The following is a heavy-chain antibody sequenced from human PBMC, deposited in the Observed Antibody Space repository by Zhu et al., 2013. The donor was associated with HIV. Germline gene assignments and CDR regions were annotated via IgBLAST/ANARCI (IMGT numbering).Heavy chain of an antibody. D-gene: IGHD2-21*01. V-gene: IGHV3-53*02. J-gene: IGHJ6*02. CDR3: ARGFRPDILWWPTTFGYYYYGMDV. CDR2: IYSGGST. Sequence: VQLVETGGGLIQPGGSLRLSCAASGFTVSSNYMSWVRQAPGKGLEWVSVIYSGGSTYYADSVKGRFTISRDNSKNTLYLQMNSLRAEDTAVYYCARGFRPDILWWPTTFGYYYYGMDVWGQGTTVTVSS. CDR1: GFTVSSNY.